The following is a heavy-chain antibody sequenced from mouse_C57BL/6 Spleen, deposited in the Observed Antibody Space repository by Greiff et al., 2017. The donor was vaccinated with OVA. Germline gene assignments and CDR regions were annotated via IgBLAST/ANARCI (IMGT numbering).Heavy chain of an antibody. Sequence: EVKLQESGPGLVKPSQSLSLTCSVTGYSITSGYYWNWIRQFPGNKLEWMGYISYDGSNNYNPSLKNRISITRDPSKNQFFLKLNSVTTEDTATYYCARVPIGYGSSYDWYFDVWGTGTTVTVSS. CDR1: GYSITSGYY. D-gene: IGHD1-1*01. CDR2: ISYDGSN. J-gene: IGHJ1*03. V-gene: IGHV3-6*01. CDR3: ARVPIGYGSSYDWYFDV.